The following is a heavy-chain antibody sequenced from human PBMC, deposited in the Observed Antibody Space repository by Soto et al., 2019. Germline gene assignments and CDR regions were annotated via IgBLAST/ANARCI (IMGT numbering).Heavy chain of an antibody. CDR1: GDSVSSNSAA. J-gene: IGHJ5*01. CDR3: VSTLSSSAQNWLDS. D-gene: IGHD6-6*01. V-gene: IGHV6-1*01. CDR2: TYYRSKWYN. Sequence: SQTLSLTCAISGDSVSSNSAAWNWIRQSPSRGLEWLGRTYYRSKWYNDYAVSVKSRITINPDTSKNQFSLQLNSVTPEDTAVYFCVSTLSSSAQNWLDSRGPGTLVTVSS.